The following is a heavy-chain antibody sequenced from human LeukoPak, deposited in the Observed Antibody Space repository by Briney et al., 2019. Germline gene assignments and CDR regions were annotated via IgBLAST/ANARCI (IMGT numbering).Heavy chain of an antibody. Sequence: TGGSLRLSCAASGFTFSSYAMHWVRQAPGKGLEWVAFIRYDGSNKYYADSAKGRFTISRDNSKNTLYLQMNSLRAEDTAVYYCAKASEIQVVPAAMSFDYWGQGTLVTVSS. CDR1: GFTFSSYA. CDR3: AKASEIQVVPAAMSFDY. CDR2: IRYDGSNK. J-gene: IGHJ4*02. V-gene: IGHV3-30*02. D-gene: IGHD2-2*01.